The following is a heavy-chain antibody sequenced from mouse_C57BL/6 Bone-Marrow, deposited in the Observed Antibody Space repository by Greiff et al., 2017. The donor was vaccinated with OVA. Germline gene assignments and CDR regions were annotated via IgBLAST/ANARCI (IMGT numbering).Heavy chain of an antibody. CDR3: ARWLHLDWYFDV. Sequence: EVQLQQSGPELVKPGASVKISCKASGYSFTDYNMNWVKQSNGKSLEWIGVINPNSGTTSYHQKFQGKAPLTVDKSSSTAYMQINSLTSEDSAVYYCARWLHLDWYFDVWGTGTAVTVTS. D-gene: IGHD2-2*01. CDR1: GYSFTDYN. J-gene: IGHJ1*03. CDR2: INPNSGTT. V-gene: IGHV1-39*01.